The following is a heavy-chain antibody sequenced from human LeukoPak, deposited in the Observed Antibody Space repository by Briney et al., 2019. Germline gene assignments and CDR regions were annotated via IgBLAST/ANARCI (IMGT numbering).Heavy chain of an antibody. J-gene: IGHJ4*02. CDR1: GFTFSSYA. D-gene: IGHD2-2*01. CDR2: ISGSGGST. CDR3: AKGVVVVVPAAMHR. Sequence: GGSLRLSCAASGFTFSSYAMSWVRQAPGKGLEWVSTISGSGGSTYYADSVKGRFTISRDNSKNTLYLQMNSLRAEDTAVYYCAKGVVVVVPAAMHRWGQGTLVTVSS. V-gene: IGHV3-23*01.